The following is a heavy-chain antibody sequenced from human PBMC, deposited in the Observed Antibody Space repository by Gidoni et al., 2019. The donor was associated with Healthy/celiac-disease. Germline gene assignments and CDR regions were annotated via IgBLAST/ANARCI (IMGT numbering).Heavy chain of an antibody. CDR2: IYYSGST. CDR3: ASYQLRYFDWLPLDYYMDV. CDR1: GGSISSRDYY. D-gene: IGHD3-9*01. V-gene: IGHV4-30-4*01. Sequence: QVQLQESGPGLVKPSQTLSLTCTVYGGSISSRDYYWSWIRQPPGKGLEWIGYIYYSGSTYYNPSLKSRVTISVDTSKNQFSLKLSSVTAADTAVYYCASYQLRYFDWLPLDYYMDVWGKGTTVTVSS. J-gene: IGHJ6*03.